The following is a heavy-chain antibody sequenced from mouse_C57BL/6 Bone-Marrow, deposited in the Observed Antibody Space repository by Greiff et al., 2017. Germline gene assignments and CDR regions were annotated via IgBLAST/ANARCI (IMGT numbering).Heavy chain of an antibody. Sequence: VQLQQSVAELVRPGASVKLSCTASGFNIKNTDMHWVKQRPEQGLEWIGKIGPANGNTKYAPKFQGKATITADTSSNTAYLQLSSLTSEDTAIYYCARDSSGYESYWGQGTTLTVSS. CDR2: IGPANGNT. D-gene: IGHD3-2*02. CDR1: GFNIKNTD. J-gene: IGHJ2*01. CDR3: ARDSSGYESY. V-gene: IGHV14-3*01.